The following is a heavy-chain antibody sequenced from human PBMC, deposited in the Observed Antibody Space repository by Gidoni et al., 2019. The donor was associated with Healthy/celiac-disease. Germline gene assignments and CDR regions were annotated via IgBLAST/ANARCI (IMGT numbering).Heavy chain of an antibody. CDR1: GYTFTSYD. D-gene: IGHD3-9*01. CDR3: ARVGRHYDILTGYYNSGFDYYGMDV. CDR2: INAGNGNT. J-gene: IGHJ6*02. Sequence: QVQLVQSGAEVKKPGTSVKGSCKASGYTFTSYDMHWVREAPGQRLEWMGWINAGNGNTKYSQKFQGRVTITRDTSASTAYMELSSLRSEDTAVYYCARVGRHYDILTGYYNSGFDYYGMDVWGQGTTVTVSS. V-gene: IGHV1-3*01.